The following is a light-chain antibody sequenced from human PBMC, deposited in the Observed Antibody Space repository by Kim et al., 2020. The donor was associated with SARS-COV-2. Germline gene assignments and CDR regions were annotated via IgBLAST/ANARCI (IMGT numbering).Light chain of an antibody. CDR2: WAS. V-gene: IGKV4-1*01. J-gene: IGKJ1*01. CDR3: QQYYSTPRT. Sequence: ATINCKASQSVLYSSNDKNYLAWYQQKPGQSPKLLIYWASTRESGVPDRFSGSGSGTDFTLTISSLQAEDVAVYYCQQYYSTPRTFGQGTKVDIK. CDR1: QSVLYSSNDKNY.